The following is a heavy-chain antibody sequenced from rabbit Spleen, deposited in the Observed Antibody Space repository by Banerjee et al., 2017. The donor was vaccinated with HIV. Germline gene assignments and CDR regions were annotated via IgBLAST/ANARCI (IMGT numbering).Heavy chain of an antibody. CDR1: GFDFSSSYW. CDR3: ARGSGGGVDGWVDYFDL. D-gene: IGHD6-1*01. CDR2: IYNGDGST. Sequence: QEQLVVSGGGLVQPGGSLKLSCKASGFDFSSSYWICWVRQAPGKGLEWIACIYNGDGSTYYASWVNGRFTISKTSSTTVTLQMTSLTVADTATYFCARGSGGGVDGWVDYFDLWGPGTLVTVS. J-gene: IGHJ4*01. V-gene: IGHV1S45*01.